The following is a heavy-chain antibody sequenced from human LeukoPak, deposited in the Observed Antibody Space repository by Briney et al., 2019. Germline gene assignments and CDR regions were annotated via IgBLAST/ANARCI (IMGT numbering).Heavy chain of an antibody. CDR2: ISSSSSYI. D-gene: IGHD3-22*01. CDR3: AREDLYYDSSGCDY. CDR1: GFTFSSYS. Sequence: PGGSLRLSCAASGFTFSSYSMNWVRQAPGKGLEWVSSISSSSSYIYYADSVKGRFTISRDNAKNSLYLQMNSLRAEDTAVYYCAREDLYYDSSGCDYWGQGTLVTVSS. V-gene: IGHV3-21*01. J-gene: IGHJ4*02.